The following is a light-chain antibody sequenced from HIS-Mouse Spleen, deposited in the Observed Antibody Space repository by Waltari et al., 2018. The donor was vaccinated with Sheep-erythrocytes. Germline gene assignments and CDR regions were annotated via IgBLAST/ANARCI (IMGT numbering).Light chain of an antibody. CDR2: DVS. CDR1: SSDVGGYIY. CDR3: CSYAGSYNHV. J-gene: IGLJ1*01. V-gene: IGLV2-11*02. Sequence: QSALTQPRSVSGSPGQSVTISCTRTSSDVGGYIYLSWYQQHPGKAPTLMIYDVSKRPSGVPDRFSGSKSGNTASLTISGLQAEDEADYYCCSYAGSYNHVFATGTKVTVL.